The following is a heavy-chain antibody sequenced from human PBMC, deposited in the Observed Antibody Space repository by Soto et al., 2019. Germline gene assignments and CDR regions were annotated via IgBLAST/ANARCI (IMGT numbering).Heavy chain of an antibody. CDR1: GYTFTNYY. J-gene: IGHJ4*02. Sequence: QVQLVQSGAEVKKPGASVKVSCKASGYTFTNYYIHWVRQAPGQGLEWMGMINPSGGSTSYTRRFQGRDTLTRNTSTSTVYMELSSLRSEDTAVYYCARESHSSGWSWFDYWGQGTLVTVSS. V-gene: IGHV1-46*01. CDR3: ARESHSSGWSWFDY. D-gene: IGHD6-19*01. CDR2: INPSGGST.